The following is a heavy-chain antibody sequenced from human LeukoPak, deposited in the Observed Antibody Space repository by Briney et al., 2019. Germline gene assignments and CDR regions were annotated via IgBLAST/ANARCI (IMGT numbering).Heavy chain of an antibody. Sequence: SETLSLTCAVYGGSFSGYYWSWIRQPPGKGLEWIGSIYYSGSTYYNPSLKSRVTISVDTSKNQFSLKLSSVTAADTAVYYCARAGYSSSSRGYYYYYMDVWGKGTTVTVSS. CDR1: GGSFSGYY. D-gene: IGHD6-6*01. V-gene: IGHV4-34*01. CDR2: IYYSGST. J-gene: IGHJ6*03. CDR3: ARAGYSSSSRGYYYYYMDV.